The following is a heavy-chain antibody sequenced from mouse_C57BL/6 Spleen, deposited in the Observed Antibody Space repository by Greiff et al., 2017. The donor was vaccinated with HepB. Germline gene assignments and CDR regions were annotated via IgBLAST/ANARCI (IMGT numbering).Heavy chain of an antibody. CDR3: TGRERYYAMDY. CDR2: IRLKSDNYAT. V-gene: IGHV6-3*01. CDR1: GFTFSNYW. Sequence: EVKLEESGGGLVQPGGSMKLSCVASGFTFSNYWMNWVRQSPEKGLEWVAQIRLKSDNYATHYAESVKGRFTISRDDSKSSVYLQMNNLRAEDTGIYYCTGRERYYAMDYWGQGTSVTVSS. J-gene: IGHJ4*01.